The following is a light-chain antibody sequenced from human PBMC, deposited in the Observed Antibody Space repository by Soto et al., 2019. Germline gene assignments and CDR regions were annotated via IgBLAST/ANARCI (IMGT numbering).Light chain of an antibody. J-gene: IGKJ3*01. CDR1: QSVSRY. V-gene: IGKV3-11*01. Sequence: EIVLTQSPGTLSLSPGERATLSCRASQSVSRYLAWYQQRPGQAPRLLIHDASNRATGIPARFSGSGSGTDFTLTISSLEPEXXALYYCQQRNSWPPTFGPGTKVDIK. CDR2: DAS. CDR3: QQRNSWPPT.